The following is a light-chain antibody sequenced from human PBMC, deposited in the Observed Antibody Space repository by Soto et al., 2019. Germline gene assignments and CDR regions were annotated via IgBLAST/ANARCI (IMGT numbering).Light chain of an antibody. Sequence: EIVMTQSPATLSVAPCERGTLSCTSSQSVSTNLAWYQQTPGQAPRVLIYNVSTRATAIPARFSGSGSGTEFILTISDLQSEDFGVYYCQHYSHWPPRTFGQGTKVDI. CDR3: QHYSHWPPRT. CDR2: NVS. J-gene: IGKJ1*01. V-gene: IGKV3-15*01. CDR1: QSVSTN.